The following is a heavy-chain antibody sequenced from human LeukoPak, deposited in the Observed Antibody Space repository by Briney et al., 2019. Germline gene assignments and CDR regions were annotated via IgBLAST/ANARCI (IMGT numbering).Heavy chain of an antibody. CDR1: GFTFSSYS. CDR2: ISSLSGTI. V-gene: IGHV3-48*04. Sequence: GGSLRLSCAASGFTFSSYSVNWVRQAPGEGLEWVSYISSLSGTIYYADSVKGRFTISRDNAKNSLYLQMNSLRAEDTAVYYCAELGITMIGGVWGKGTTVTVSS. D-gene: IGHD3-10*02. CDR3: AELGITMIGGV. J-gene: IGHJ6*04.